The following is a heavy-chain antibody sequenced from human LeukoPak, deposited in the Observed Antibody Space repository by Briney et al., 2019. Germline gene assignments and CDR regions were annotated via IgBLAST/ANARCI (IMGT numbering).Heavy chain of an antibody. V-gene: IGHV1-69*13. CDR2: IIPIFDTS. CDR3: VRDLGGVLPGKDWFDP. D-gene: IGHD2-2*01. Sequence: GASVKVSCKASGGTFNTYSINWVRQAPGQGLEWMGGIIPIFDTSNYAQKFQGRVTITADESTTTAYMELSSLRSEDTAVYYCVRDLGGVLPGKDWFDPWGQGTLVTVSS. J-gene: IGHJ5*02. CDR1: GGTFNTYS.